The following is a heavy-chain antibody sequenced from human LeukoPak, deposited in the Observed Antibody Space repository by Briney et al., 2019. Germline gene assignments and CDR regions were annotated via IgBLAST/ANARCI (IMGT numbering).Heavy chain of an antibody. CDR3: ARQFQY. CDR1: GDSISGGSYY. V-gene: IGHV4-61*02. D-gene: IGHD5-24*01. Sequence: PSETLSLTCSVSGDSISGGSYYWNWIRQPAGKGLEWIGLIYTSGSTNYNPSLKSRVTILLDTSKNQFSLRLNSVTAADTAVYFYARQFQYWGQGTPVTVSS. J-gene: IGHJ4*02. CDR2: IYTSGST.